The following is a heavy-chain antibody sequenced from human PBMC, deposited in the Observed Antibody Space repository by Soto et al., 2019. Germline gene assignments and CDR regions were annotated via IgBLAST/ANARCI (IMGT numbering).Heavy chain of an antibody. V-gene: IGHV3-48*03. CDR2: ISSSGSTI. Sequence: GGSLRLSCAASGFTFSSYEMNRVRQAPGKGLEWVSYISSSGSTIYYADSVKGRFTISRDNAKNSLYLQMNSLRAEDTAVYYCARDNRRGYCSSTSCYSWFDPWGQGTLVTVSS. J-gene: IGHJ5*02. CDR1: GFTFSSYE. D-gene: IGHD2-2*02. CDR3: ARDNRRGYCSSTSCYSWFDP.